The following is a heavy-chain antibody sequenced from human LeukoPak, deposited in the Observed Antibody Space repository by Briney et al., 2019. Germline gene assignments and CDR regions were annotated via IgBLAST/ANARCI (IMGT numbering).Heavy chain of an antibody. J-gene: IGHJ4*02. Sequence: PGGSLGLSCAASGFSLSSYWMTWVRQAPGKGLEWVANIKQDGSEKYYVDSVMGRFTISRDNAKNSLYLQMNSLRAEDTAVYYCARMSTSSWYVCDYWGQGTLVTVSS. D-gene: IGHD6-13*01. CDR2: IKQDGSEK. V-gene: IGHV3-7*01. CDR1: GFSLSSYW. CDR3: ARMSTSSWYVCDY.